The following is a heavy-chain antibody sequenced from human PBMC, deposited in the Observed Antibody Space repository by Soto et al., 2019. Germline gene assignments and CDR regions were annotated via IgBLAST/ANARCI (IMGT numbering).Heavy chain of an antibody. CDR2: IDSDVGKT. Sequence: VPLLESGGGLIQPGGSLRLSCVASGFPFRSYAMNWVRQGPGPGLAWVAVIDSDVGKTYYANAVKGRFSISRDNSKNTLSLQMNSLRVEDTATYYCVKAGYTSGLLWGQGTLVTV. J-gene: IGHJ4*02. CDR3: VKAGYTSGLL. D-gene: IGHD6-25*01. V-gene: IGHV3-23*01. CDR1: GFPFRSYA.